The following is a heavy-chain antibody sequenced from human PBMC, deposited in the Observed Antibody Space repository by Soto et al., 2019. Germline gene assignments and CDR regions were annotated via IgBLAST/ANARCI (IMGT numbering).Heavy chain of an antibody. CDR2: ISYDGSNK. Sequence: GGSLRLSCAASGFTFSSYGMHWVRQAPGKGLEWVAVISYDGSNKYYADSVKGRFTISRDNSKNTLYLQMNSLRAEDTAVYYCAKDCWYNWNYNHDAFDIWGQGTMVTVSS. V-gene: IGHV3-30*18. D-gene: IGHD1-7*01. CDR3: AKDCWYNWNYNHDAFDI. J-gene: IGHJ3*02. CDR1: GFTFSSYG.